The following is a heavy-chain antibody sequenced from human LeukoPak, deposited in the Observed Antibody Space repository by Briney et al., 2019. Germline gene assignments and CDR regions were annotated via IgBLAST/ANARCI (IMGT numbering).Heavy chain of an antibody. J-gene: IGHJ4*02. CDR1: GFTFSGYG. CDR2: IWYDGSNK. V-gene: IGHV3-33*01. CDR3: ARDPMGNYYDSSGYYQNYFDY. Sequence: PGGSLRLSCAASGFTFSGYGMHWVRQAPGKGLEWVAVIWYDGSNKYYADSVKGRFTISRDNSKNTLYLQMNSLRAEDTAVYYCARDPMGNYYDSSGYYQNYFDYWGQGTLVTVSS. D-gene: IGHD3-22*01.